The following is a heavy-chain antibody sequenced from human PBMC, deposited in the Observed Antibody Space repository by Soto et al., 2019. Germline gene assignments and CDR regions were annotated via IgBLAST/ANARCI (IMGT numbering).Heavy chain of an antibody. Sequence: PGGSLRLSCAASGFTFSDDYMSWIRQAPGKGLEWVSYISSSSSYTNYADSVKGRFTISRDNAKNSLYLQMNSLRAEDTAVYYCARDYDYGDFYGMDVWGQGTTVTVSS. V-gene: IGHV3-11*06. CDR2: ISSSSSYT. J-gene: IGHJ6*02. CDR3: ARDYDYGDFYGMDV. D-gene: IGHD4-17*01. CDR1: GFTFSDDY.